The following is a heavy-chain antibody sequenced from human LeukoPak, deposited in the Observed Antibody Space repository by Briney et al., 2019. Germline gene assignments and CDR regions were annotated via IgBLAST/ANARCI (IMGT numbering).Heavy chain of an antibody. CDR1: GGSFSGYY. Sequence: SETLSLTCAVYGGSFSGYYWSWIRQPPGKGLEWIGEINHRGSTNYNPSLTSRVTISVDTSKYHFSLKLCSLTAADSAVYYCARIIRYFSRLLSYRHLYYFDYWGQGTLVTVSS. CDR3: ARIIRYFSRLLSYRHLYYFDY. CDR2: INHRGST. J-gene: IGHJ4*02. V-gene: IGHV4-34*01. D-gene: IGHD3-9*01.